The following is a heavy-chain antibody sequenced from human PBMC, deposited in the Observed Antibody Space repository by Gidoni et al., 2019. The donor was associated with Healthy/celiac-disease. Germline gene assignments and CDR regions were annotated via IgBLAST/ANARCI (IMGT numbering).Heavy chain of an antibody. J-gene: IGHJ4*02. CDR3: ARAGTYCSSTSCYAAYFDY. V-gene: IGHV3-30-3*01. D-gene: IGHD2-2*01. Sequence: QVQLVESGGGVVQPGRSLRLSCAASGFPFSRSSMHWVRQAPGKGLEWVAVISYDGSNKYYADSVKGRFTISRDNSKNTLYLQMNSLRAEDTAVYYCARAGTYCSSTSCYAAYFDYWGQGTLVTVSS. CDR2: ISYDGSNK. CDR1: GFPFSRSS.